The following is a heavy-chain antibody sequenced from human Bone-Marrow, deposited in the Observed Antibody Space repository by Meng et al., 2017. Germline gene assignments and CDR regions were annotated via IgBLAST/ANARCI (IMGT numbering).Heavy chain of an antibody. D-gene: IGHD3-9*01. J-gene: IGHJ4*02. V-gene: IGHV3-23*01. CDR3: AKGGTTSYDFLTGAYHLDY. CDR1: GFTFSNYA. Sequence: GGPLRLSCSASGFTFSNYAMTWVRQAPGKGLEWVSTISGSGTTTYFADSVKGRFTISRDTSKNTFYLQLNSQRAEDTAVYYCAKGGTTSYDFLTGAYHLDYWGQGTLVTVSS. CDR2: ISGSGTTT.